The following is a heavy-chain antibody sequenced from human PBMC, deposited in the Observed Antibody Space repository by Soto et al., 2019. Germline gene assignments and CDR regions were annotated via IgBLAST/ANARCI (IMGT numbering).Heavy chain of an antibody. V-gene: IGHV3-23*01. D-gene: IGHD4-17*01. CDR2: ITNTGTTT. CDR1: GFAFNTHA. Sequence: EVQLLESGGALVQPGGSLRLSCAASGFAFNTHALSWVRQAPGKGMKWVSSITNTGTTTYYADSVKGRFTISRDNSNNTLDLQMNSLRAEDTAVYYCSKGCASGDTKSIDYWGQGTLVTVSA. CDR3: SKGCASGDTKSIDY. J-gene: IGHJ4*02.